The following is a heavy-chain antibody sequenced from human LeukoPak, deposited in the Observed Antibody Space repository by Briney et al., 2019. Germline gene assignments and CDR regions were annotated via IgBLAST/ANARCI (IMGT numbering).Heavy chain of an antibody. J-gene: IGHJ1*01. V-gene: IGHV4-39*01. CDR3: ARRRYYDSTGYFE. D-gene: IGHD3-22*01. CDR2: IYHSGRT. CDR1: GDYISSSSYY. Sequence: SETLSLTCAVSGDYISSSSYYWGWIRQSPGTGLEWIGDIYHSGRTYYNPSLKSRVAISIDTSKNQFSLRLGSMTAADTAVFYCARRRYYDSTGYFEWGRGTLVTVSS.